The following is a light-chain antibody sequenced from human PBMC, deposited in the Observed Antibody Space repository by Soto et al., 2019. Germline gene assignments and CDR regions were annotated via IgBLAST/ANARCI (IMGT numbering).Light chain of an antibody. Sequence: QSVLTQPASVSGSPGQSITISFTGTSSDVGGYNYVSWYQQHPGSAPKLMIDDVRNRRSGVSNRFSGSKSGNTASLTIAGLQAEDEADYYCSSYTSSSTLYVFGTGTKVTVL. J-gene: IGLJ1*01. V-gene: IGLV2-14*01. CDR3: SSYTSSSTLYV. CDR2: DVR. CDR1: SSDVGGYNY.